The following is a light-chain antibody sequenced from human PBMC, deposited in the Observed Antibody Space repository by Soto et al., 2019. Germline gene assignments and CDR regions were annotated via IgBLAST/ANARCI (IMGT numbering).Light chain of an antibody. CDR1: QSLSSY. CDR3: QQRSNWPLT. Sequence: EIVLTQSPATLSLSAGERATLSWWASQSLSSYLAWYQQKPGQAPRLLIYDASNRATGIPARFSGSGYGTDFNLTISSLETEDFAVYYCQQRSNWPLTFGGGTKVDIK. CDR2: DAS. J-gene: IGKJ4*01. V-gene: IGKV3-11*01.